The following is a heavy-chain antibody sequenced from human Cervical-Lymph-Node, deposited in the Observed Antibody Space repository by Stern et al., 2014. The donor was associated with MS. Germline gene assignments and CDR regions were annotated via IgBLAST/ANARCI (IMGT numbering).Heavy chain of an antibody. Sequence: VQLLESGAEVKKPGSSVKVSCKASGGTFSTYTISWGRQAPGQGLEWMGGIVPIFAATNYAQKFRGRVTISADESTSTAYMELSSLISEDTAVYYCATGGSGYFDYWGQGTLVTVSS. CDR3: ATGGSGYFDY. CDR1: GGTFSTYT. V-gene: IGHV1-69*01. CDR2: IVPIFAAT. J-gene: IGHJ4*02. D-gene: IGHD3-10*01.